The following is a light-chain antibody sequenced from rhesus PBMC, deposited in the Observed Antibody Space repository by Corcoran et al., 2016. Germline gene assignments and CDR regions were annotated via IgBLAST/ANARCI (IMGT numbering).Light chain of an antibody. CDR2: GVS. Sequence: QSAPTQPPSVSGSPGQSVTISCTVTSRDIGGYNYVSWYQQHPGKAPKLMIYGVSNRPSGVSDRFSGSKSGNTASLTISGLQAEDEADYYCCSYTTSSTFVFGSGTKLTVL. CDR1: SRDIGGYNY. CDR3: CSYTTSSTFV. J-gene: IGLJ6*01. V-gene: IGLV2S7*01.